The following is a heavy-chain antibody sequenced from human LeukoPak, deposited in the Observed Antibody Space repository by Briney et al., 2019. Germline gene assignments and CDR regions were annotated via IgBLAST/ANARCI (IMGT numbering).Heavy chain of an antibody. CDR1: GGSISSYY. D-gene: IGHD6-19*01. CDR2: IYYRGST. Sequence: SETLSLTCTVSGGSISSYYWSWIRQPPGKGLEWIGYIYYRGSTNYNPSLKSRVTISVDTSKNQFSLKLSSVTAADTAVYYCASLYSSGRQVGDYWGQGTLVTVSS. J-gene: IGHJ4*02. V-gene: IGHV4-59*08. CDR3: ASLYSSGRQVGDY.